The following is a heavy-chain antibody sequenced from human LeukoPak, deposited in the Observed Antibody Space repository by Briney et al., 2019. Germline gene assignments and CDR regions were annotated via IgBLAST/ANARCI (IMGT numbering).Heavy chain of an antibody. D-gene: IGHD6-13*01. CDR3: ARDPGIAAAGTVGYFDS. Sequence: SGGSLRLSCAASGFTFSSYCMSWVRQAPGKGLEWVANIKQDGSEKYYVDSVKGRFTISRDNAMNSLYLQMNSLRVEDTAVYYCARDPGIAAAGTVGYFDSWGQGILVTVSS. V-gene: IGHV3-7*01. CDR2: IKQDGSEK. J-gene: IGHJ4*02. CDR1: GFTFSSYC.